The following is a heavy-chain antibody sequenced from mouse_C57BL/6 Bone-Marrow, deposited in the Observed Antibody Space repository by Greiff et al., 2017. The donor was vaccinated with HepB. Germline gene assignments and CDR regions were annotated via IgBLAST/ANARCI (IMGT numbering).Heavy chain of an antibody. CDR1: GFSLTSYG. V-gene: IGHV2-5*01. CDR3: AKEDGNYPLFAY. CDR2: IWRGGST. J-gene: IGHJ3*01. D-gene: IGHD2-1*01. Sequence: VKLVESGPGLVQPSQSLSITCTVSGFSLTSYGVHWVRQSPGKGLEWLGVIWRGGSTDYNAAFISRLSITKDNSKSQVFFKMNSLQADDTAIYYCAKEDGNYPLFAYWGQGTLVTVSA.